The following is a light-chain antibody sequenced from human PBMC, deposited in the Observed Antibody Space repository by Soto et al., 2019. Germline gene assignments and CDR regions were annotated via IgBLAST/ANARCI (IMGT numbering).Light chain of an antibody. CDR3: QQYGSSPWT. CDR1: QSVSSN. V-gene: IGKV3-20*01. Sequence: EIVLTQSPGTLSLSPGERATLSCRASQSVSSNLAWYQQKPGQAPRLLIYGASSRATGIPDRFSGSGSGTDFTPTISRLEPEDFAVYYCQQYGSSPWTFGQGTKVDIK. CDR2: GAS. J-gene: IGKJ1*01.